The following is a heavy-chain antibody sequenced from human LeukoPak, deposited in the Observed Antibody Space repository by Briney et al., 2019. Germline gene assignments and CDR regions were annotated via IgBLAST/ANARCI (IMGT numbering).Heavy chain of an antibody. Sequence: GGSLRLSCADSGFTFSSHWMHWVRQAPWKGLEWVSGISWNSGSIGYADSVKGRFTISRDNAKNSLYLQMNSLRAEDTALYYCAKDTDGAAAGTTWGHWGQGTLVTVSS. CDR2: ISWNSGSI. CDR3: AKDTDGAAAGTTWGH. D-gene: IGHD6-13*01. J-gene: IGHJ4*02. V-gene: IGHV3-9*01. CDR1: GFTFSSHW.